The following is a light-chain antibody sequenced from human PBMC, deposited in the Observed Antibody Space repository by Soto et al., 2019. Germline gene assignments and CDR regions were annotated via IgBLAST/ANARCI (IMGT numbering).Light chain of an antibody. Sequence: EIVLTQSPGTLSLSPGERATLSCRASQSVRSSYLAWYQQKPGQAPRLLIYGASSMATGIPDRFSGSGSGTDFTFTISRQEPEDLAVYYCQQYGGSPNFGGGSKVGIK. CDR2: GAS. V-gene: IGKV3-20*01. CDR3: QQYGGSPN. CDR1: QSVRSSY. J-gene: IGKJ4*01.